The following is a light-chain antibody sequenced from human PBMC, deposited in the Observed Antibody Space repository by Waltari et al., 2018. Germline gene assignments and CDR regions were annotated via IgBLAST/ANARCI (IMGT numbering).Light chain of an antibody. CDR3: CSYAGSYTLV. J-gene: IGLJ2*01. V-gene: IGLV2-11*01. CDR1: RSDVGGYNY. Sequence: QSALTQPRSVSGSPGQSVTIPCTGTRSDVGGYNYVSWYQQHPGKAPKLMIYDVSKRPSGVPDRFSGSKSGNTASLTISGLQAEDEADYYCCSYAGSYTLVFGGGTKLTVL. CDR2: DVS.